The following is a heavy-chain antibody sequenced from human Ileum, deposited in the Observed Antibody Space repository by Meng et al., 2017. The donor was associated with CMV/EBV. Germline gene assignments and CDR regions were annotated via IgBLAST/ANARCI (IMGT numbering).Heavy chain of an antibody. J-gene: IGHJ4*02. CDR2: IYYSEST. V-gene: IGHV4-39*07. D-gene: IGHD6-19*01. Sequence: QLQLQESGRGLVKPSEPISLPCTFSGGSLSSSSFYWGWIRQPPGKGLEWLGSIYYSESTYYSPSLKSRVTITVETSQNQFSLKLSSVTAADTAVYYCTRVRSSGSYFDSWGQGTLVTVSS. CDR1: GGSLSSSSFY. CDR3: TRVRSSGSYFDS.